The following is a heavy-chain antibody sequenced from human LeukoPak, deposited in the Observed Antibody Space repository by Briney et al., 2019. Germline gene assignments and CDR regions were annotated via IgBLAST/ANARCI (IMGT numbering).Heavy chain of an antibody. V-gene: IGHV3-48*01. CDR3: AKAAYFDFWSGGDY. D-gene: IGHD3-3*01. CDR1: GFTFSSYS. Sequence: PGGSLRLSCAASGFTFSSYSMNWVRQAPGKGLEWVSYISSSSSTIYYADSVKGRFTISRDNAKNSLYLQMNSLRAEDTAVYYCAKAAYFDFWSGGDYWGQGTLVTVSS. CDR2: ISSSSSTI. J-gene: IGHJ4*02.